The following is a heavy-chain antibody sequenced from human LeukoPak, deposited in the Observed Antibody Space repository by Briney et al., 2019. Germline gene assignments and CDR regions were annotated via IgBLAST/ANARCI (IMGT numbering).Heavy chain of an antibody. Sequence: PGGSLRLSCEASGFTFINYWMHWVRQAPGKGLVWVSRINNDGSDTTYADAVKGRFTFSRDNAKNTLYLQMNSLRAEDTAVYYCARGYFGPEFWGQGTLVTVSS. J-gene: IGHJ4*02. CDR1: GFTFINYW. CDR3: ARGYFGPEF. V-gene: IGHV3-74*01. CDR2: INNDGSDT. D-gene: IGHD3-9*01.